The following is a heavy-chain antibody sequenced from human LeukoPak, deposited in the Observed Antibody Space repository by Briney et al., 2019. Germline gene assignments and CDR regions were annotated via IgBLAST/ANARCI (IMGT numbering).Heavy chain of an antibody. CDR2: IRYDGSNK. D-gene: IGHD3-16*01. Sequence: PGGSLRLSCAASRFTFRNYGMHWVRQAPGKGLEWVAFIRYDGSNKYYADSVKGRFTISRDNSKNTLYLQMNSLRTEDTAVYYCTGGSEGFDYWGQGTLVTVSS. V-gene: IGHV3-30*02. CDR1: RFTFRNYG. J-gene: IGHJ4*02. CDR3: TGGSEGFDY.